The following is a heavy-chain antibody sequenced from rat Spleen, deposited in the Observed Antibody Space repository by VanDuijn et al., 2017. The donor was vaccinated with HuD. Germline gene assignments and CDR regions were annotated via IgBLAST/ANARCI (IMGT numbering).Heavy chain of an antibody. V-gene: IGHV5S13*01. J-gene: IGHJ3*01. CDR1: GFTFSNYD. Sequence: EVQLVESGGGLMQPGRSLKLSCAASGFTFSNYDMAWVRPAPTKGLEWIATISTGDDNTYYRNSGKGRFTVSRDDANNTHYLQMDSLRSEDTATYYCAIHGGLRNWFDSWGQGTLVTVSS. CDR2: ISTGDDNT. D-gene: IGHD1-11*01. CDR3: AIHGGLRNWFDS.